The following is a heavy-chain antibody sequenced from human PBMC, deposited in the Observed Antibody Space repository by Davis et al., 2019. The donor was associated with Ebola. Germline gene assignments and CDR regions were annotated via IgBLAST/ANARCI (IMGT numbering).Heavy chain of an antibody. Sequence: ASVKVSCRAFGYTFTSYAVHWVRQAPGQGLEWVGWINTRNEVTKYSQRMQDRVTINRETSASTAYMELSSLRSEDTAVYYCARAKYSYDEIDYWGQGTLVTVSS. CDR1: GYTFTSYA. CDR2: INTRNEVT. CDR3: ARAKYSYDEIDY. V-gene: IGHV1-3*04. J-gene: IGHJ4*02. D-gene: IGHD5-18*01.